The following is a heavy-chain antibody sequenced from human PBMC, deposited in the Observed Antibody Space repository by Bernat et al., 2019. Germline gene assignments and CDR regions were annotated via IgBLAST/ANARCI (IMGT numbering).Heavy chain of an antibody. CDR1: GFTFSSYG. CDR2: ISYDGSNK. V-gene: IGHV3-30*18. Sequence: QVQLVESGGGVVQPGRSLRLSCAASGFTFSSYGMHWVRQAPGKGLEWVAVISYDGSNKYYADSVKGRFTISRDNFKNTLYLQMNSLRAEDTAVYYCAKGGRAYYDFWSGYYPFDPWGQGTLVTVSS. J-gene: IGHJ5*02. CDR3: AKGGRAYYDFWSGYYPFDP. D-gene: IGHD3-3*01.